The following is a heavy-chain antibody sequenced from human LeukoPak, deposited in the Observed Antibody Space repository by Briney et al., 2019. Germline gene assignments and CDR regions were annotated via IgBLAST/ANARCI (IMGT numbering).Heavy chain of an antibody. Sequence: GGSLRLSCAASGFTLSSCGMHWVRQAPGKGLEWVAVISYDGSNKYYADSVKGRFTISRDNSKNTLYLQMNSLRAEDTAVYYCAMGGYFDSWGQGTLVTVSS. J-gene: IGHJ4*02. CDR2: ISYDGSNK. CDR3: AMGGYFDS. D-gene: IGHD3-16*01. V-gene: IGHV3-30*03. CDR1: GFTLSSCG.